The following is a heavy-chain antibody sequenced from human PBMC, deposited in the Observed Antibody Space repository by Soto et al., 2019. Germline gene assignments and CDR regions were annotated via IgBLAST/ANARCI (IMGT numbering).Heavy chain of an antibody. D-gene: IGHD5-12*01. J-gene: IGHJ3*01. CDR1: GGSVSNYY. CDR2: IYYSGDT. Sequence: QVQLQESGPGLVKPSETLSLTCTVSGGSVSNYYWSWIRQPPGKGLEWIGYIYYSGDTNYNPSLKSRVTMSVYTSKNQDSLNLSSVTAADTAVYYCARQPPATAAFDVWGQGTMVTVSS. CDR3: ARQPPATAAFDV. V-gene: IGHV4-59*08.